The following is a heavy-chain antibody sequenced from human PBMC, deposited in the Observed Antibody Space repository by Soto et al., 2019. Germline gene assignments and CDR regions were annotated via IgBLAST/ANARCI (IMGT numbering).Heavy chain of an antibody. Sequence: QVTLKESGPVLLKPTETLTLTCTVSGFSLSIAGMGVSWVRQPPGKALEWLAHIFSNFEKSYNTSLNSRLTNSKDSSKGQVVLIITNVDPLDTATYYCARIPLRCGWEGFDYWGQGTMVTVSS. V-gene: IGHV2-26*01. J-gene: IGHJ4*02. CDR1: GFSLSIAGMG. D-gene: IGHD6-19*01. CDR3: ARIPLRCGWEGFDY. CDR2: IFSNFEK.